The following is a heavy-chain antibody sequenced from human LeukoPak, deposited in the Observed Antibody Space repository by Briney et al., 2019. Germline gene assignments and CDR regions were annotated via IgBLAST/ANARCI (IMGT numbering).Heavy chain of an antibody. CDR1: GYTFTSYA. J-gene: IGHJ4*02. V-gene: IGHV1-3*01. CDR2: INAGNGNT. D-gene: IGHD1-26*01. CDR3: ARAVALREWELLRY. Sequence: SGGSLRLSCAASGYTFTSYAMHWVRQAPGQRLEWMGWINAGNGNTKYSQKFQGRVTITRDTSASTAYMELSSLRSEDTAVYYCARAVALREWELLRYWGQGTLVTVSS.